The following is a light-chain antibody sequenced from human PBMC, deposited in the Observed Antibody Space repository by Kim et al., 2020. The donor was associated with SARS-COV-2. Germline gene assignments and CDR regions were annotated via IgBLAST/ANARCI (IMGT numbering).Light chain of an antibody. CDR3: QQRRT. V-gene: IGKV1-33*01. J-gene: IGKJ2*01. CDR2: DAS. Sequence: PSSLSATVEDRITVTCQASQDIGNSLDWYQQKPGKAPNLLIYDASNLETGVPSRFSGSGTGTDFTFTISSLQPEDIATYYCQQRRTFGQGTKLEIK. CDR1: QDIGNS.